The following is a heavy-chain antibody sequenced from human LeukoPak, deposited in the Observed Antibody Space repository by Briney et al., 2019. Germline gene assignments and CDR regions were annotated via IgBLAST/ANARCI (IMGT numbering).Heavy chain of an antibody. D-gene: IGHD5-18*01. CDR2: ISGSGGST. J-gene: IGHJ6*04. CDR3: AKDLETAMVYYYYYGMDV. Sequence: GGSLRLSCAASGFTFSSHAMSWVRQAPGKGLEWVSAISGSGGSTYYADSVKGRFTISRDNSKNTLYLQMNSLRAEDTAVYYCAKDLETAMVYYYYYGMDVWGKGTTVTVSS. V-gene: IGHV3-23*01. CDR1: GFTFSSHA.